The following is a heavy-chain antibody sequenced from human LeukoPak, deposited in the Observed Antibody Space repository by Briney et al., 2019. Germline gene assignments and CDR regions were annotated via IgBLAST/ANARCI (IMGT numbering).Heavy chain of an antibody. Sequence: PGGSLRLSCAASGFTFSSYEMNWVRQAPGKGLEWVSYISSSGSTTYYADSVKGRFTISRDNGKNSLYLQMDSLRAEDTAVYYCARGSTGITYYGSRGFEYWGQGTLVTVSS. V-gene: IGHV3-48*03. D-gene: IGHD3-10*01. CDR1: GFTFSSYE. CDR3: ARGSTGITYYGSRGFEY. J-gene: IGHJ4*02. CDR2: ISSSGSTT.